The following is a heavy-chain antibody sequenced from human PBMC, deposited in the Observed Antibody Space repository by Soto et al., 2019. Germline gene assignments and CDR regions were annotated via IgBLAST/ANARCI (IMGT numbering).Heavy chain of an antibody. D-gene: IGHD6-13*01. Sequence: GASVKVSCKASGYTFTSYDINWVRQATGQGLEWMGWMNPNSGNTGYAQKFQGRVTMTRNTSISTAYMELSSLGSEDTAVYYCARQGSSWYQIDFWFDPWGQGTLVTVSS. CDR3: ARQGSSWYQIDFWFDP. V-gene: IGHV1-8*01. CDR2: MNPNSGNT. J-gene: IGHJ5*02. CDR1: GYTFTSYD.